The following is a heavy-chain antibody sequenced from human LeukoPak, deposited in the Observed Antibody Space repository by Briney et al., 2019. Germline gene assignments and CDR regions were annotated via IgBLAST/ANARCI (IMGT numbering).Heavy chain of an antibody. CDR2: INPNSGGT. D-gene: IGHD2-15*01. CDR1: GYTFTGYY. Sequence: ASVKVSCKASGYTFTGYYMHWVRQAPGQGLEWMGWINPNSGGTNYAQKFQGRVTMTRDTSISTAYMELGRLRSDDTAVYYCATGRGYCSGGSCLSNWGQGTLVTVSS. V-gene: IGHV1-2*02. CDR3: ATGRGYCSGGSCLSN. J-gene: IGHJ4*02.